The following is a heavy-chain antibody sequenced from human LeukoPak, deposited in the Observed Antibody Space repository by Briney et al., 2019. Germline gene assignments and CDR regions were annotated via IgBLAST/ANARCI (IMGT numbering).Heavy chain of an antibody. CDR1: GFTVSVNY. Sequence: GGSLRLSCEASGFTVSVNYVSWVRQAPGEGLEWVSTLYSGGSSHYADSVKGRFTISRDNSKNTLYLQMDTLRAEDTAAYYCARGYNYAFSFWGQGTLVTVTS. D-gene: IGHD5-18*01. J-gene: IGHJ4*02. CDR3: ARGYNYAFSF. V-gene: IGHV3-66*01. CDR2: LYSGGSS.